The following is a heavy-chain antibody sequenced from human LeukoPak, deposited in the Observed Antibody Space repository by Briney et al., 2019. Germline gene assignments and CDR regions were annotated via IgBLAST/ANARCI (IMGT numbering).Heavy chain of an antibody. CDR3: VRIDDY. V-gene: IGHV4-4*09. J-gene: IGHJ4*02. CDR1: GGSISSYY. D-gene: IGHD2-15*01. Sequence: SETLSLTCTVSGGSISSYYWSWIRQPPGKGLEWIGYIYTSGSTNYNPSLKSRVTITVDTSKNQFSLKLSSVTAADTAVYYCVRIDDYWGQGTLVTVSS. CDR2: IYTSGST.